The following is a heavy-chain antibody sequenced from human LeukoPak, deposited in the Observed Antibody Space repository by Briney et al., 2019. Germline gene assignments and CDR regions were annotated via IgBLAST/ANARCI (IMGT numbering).Heavy chain of an antibody. D-gene: IGHD4-17*01. CDR3: ARGPRGHNYGDYVGLDP. CDR1: GGSFSGYY. Sequence: SETLSLTCAVYGGSFSGYYWSWIRQPPGKGLEWIGEINHSGSTNYNPSLKSRVTISVDTSKNQFSLKLSSVTAADTAVYYCARGPRGHNYGDYVGLDPWGQGTLVTVSS. J-gene: IGHJ5*02. CDR2: INHSGST. V-gene: IGHV4-34*01.